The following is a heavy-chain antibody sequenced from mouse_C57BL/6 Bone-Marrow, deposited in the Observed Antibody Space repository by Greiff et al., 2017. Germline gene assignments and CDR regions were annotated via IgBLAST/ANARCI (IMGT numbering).Heavy chain of an antibody. V-gene: IGHV1-80*01. D-gene: IGHD1-1*01. Sequence: QVQLQQSGAELVKPGASVKISCKASGYAFSSYWMNWVKQRPGKGLEWIGQIYPGDGDTNYNGKFKGKATLTADKSSSTAYMQLSSLTSEDSAVYFCARSHYGSSYGFAYWGQGTLVTVSA. CDR3: ARSHYGSSYGFAY. J-gene: IGHJ3*01. CDR2: IYPGDGDT. CDR1: GYAFSSYW.